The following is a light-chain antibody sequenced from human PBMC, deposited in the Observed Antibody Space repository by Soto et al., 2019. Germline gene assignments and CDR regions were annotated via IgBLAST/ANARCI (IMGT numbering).Light chain of an antibody. V-gene: IGKV1-9*01. J-gene: IGKJ3*01. CDR3: LPLYSYSPDT. Sequence: DIQLTQSPSFLSASVGDRVTITCRASQGISSYLAWYQQKPGKAPKLLIFAASTLQNGVPSRFSGSGSGTEFTLTISSLQPEDFATYYCLPLYSYSPDTFGPGTKVDIK. CDR2: AAS. CDR1: QGISSY.